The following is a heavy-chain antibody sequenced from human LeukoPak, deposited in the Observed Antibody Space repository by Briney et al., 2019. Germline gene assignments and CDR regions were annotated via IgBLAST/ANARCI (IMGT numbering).Heavy chain of an antibody. Sequence: GESLKISCKGSGYSFTTYWIGWVRQMPGKGLEWMGIIYPGDSDTTYSPSFQGQVTISADKSISTAYLQWSSLKASDSAMYYCGRILAAGSLKGSFDIWGQGTMVTVSS. J-gene: IGHJ3*02. D-gene: IGHD6-13*01. V-gene: IGHV5-51*01. CDR1: GYSFTTYW. CDR3: GRILAAGSLKGSFDI. CDR2: IYPGDSDT.